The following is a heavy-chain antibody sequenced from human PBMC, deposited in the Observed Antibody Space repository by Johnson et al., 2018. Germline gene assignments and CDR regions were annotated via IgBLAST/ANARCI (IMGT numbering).Heavy chain of an antibody. CDR2: ISYDGSNK. J-gene: IGHJ6*03. CDR3: ARDRGTTVTTNYYYDMDV. V-gene: IGHV3-30-3*01. Sequence: QVRLVQAGGGVVQPGMSLGLSCAASGFTFSSSAMHWVRQAPGTGLEGVAVISYDGSNKYYAASVKGRFTISRDNSKNTRYLQMNSLRAEDTAVYYCARDRGTTVTTNYYYDMDVWCKGTTVTVSS. D-gene: IGHD4-17*01. CDR1: GFTFSSSA.